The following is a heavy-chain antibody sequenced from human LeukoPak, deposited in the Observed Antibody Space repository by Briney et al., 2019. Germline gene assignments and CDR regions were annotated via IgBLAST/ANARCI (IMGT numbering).Heavy chain of an antibody. CDR3: VSGRWSGYYFDT. CDR2: IYYSGST. Sequence: SETLSLTCTVSGGSISSSSYYWGWIRQPPGKGLEWIGSIYYSGSTYYNPSLKSRATTSVDTSKKQFSLRLISVTAADTAVYYCVSGRWSGYYFDTWGQGTRVTVSS. CDR1: GGSISSSSYY. V-gene: IGHV4-39*07. D-gene: IGHD3-3*01. J-gene: IGHJ4*02.